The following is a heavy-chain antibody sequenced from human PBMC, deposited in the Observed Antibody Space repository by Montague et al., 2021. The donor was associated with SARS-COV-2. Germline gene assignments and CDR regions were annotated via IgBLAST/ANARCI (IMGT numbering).Heavy chain of an antibody. J-gene: IGHJ5*02. CDR3: ARPGSWGNFDP. V-gene: IGHV4-39*07. Sequence: SETLSLTCTVSGGSISSSSYYWGWIRQPPGKGLEWIGSIYYSGYTHYNPSLKSRVTISVDTSKNHFSLRLSSVTAADTAVYYCARPGSWGNFDPWGQGTLVIVSS. CDR1: GGSISSSSYY. D-gene: IGHD6-13*01. CDR2: IYYSGYT.